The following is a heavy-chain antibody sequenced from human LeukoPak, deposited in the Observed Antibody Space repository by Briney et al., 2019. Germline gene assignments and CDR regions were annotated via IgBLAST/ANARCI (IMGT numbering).Heavy chain of an antibody. J-gene: IGHJ5*02. D-gene: IGHD3-3*01. CDR3: ARMKQSITIFGVALNWFDP. Sequence: SETLSLTCTVSGGSISSSSYYWGWIRQPPGKGLEWIGSIYYSGSTYYNPSLKSRVTISVDTSKNQFPLKLSSVTAADTAVYYCARMKQSITIFGVALNWFDPWGRGTLVTVSS. CDR2: IYYSGST. V-gene: IGHV4-39*01. CDR1: GGSISSSSYY.